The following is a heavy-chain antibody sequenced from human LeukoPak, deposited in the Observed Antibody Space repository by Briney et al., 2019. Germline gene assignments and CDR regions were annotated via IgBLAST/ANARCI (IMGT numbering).Heavy chain of an antibody. D-gene: IGHD5-18*01. CDR3: ARGDVRYSYGYRYYGMDV. Sequence: PAETLSLTCAVYGGSFSGYYWSWIRQPPGKGLEWIGEINHSGSTNYNPSLKSRVTISVDTSKNQFSLKLSSETAAYTAVYYCARGDVRYSYGYRYYGMDVWGQGTTVTVSS. J-gene: IGHJ6*02. CDR1: GGSFSGYY. V-gene: IGHV4-34*01. CDR2: INHSGST.